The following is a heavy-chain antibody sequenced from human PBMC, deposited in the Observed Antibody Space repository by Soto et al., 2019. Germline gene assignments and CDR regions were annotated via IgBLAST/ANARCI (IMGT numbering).Heavy chain of an antibody. CDR3: ARRWGPTFDF. J-gene: IGHJ4*02. Sequence: QVQLQESGPGLVKPSETLSLTCTVSGGSISSYYWGWIRQPPGKGLEWIGYIYYSGSTNYNPSLKSRVTISVDTSKNQFSLKLSFVTAADTAVYYCARRWGPTFDFWGQGTLVTVSS. V-gene: IGHV4-59*01. CDR2: IYYSGST. CDR1: GGSISSYY. D-gene: IGHD1-26*01.